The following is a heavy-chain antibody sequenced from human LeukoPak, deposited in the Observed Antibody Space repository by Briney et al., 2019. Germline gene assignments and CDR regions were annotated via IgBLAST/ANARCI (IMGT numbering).Heavy chain of an antibody. J-gene: IGHJ4*02. V-gene: IGHV1-18*01. D-gene: IGHD3-9*01. CDR3: ARVSGEDGYDILTGYYFDY. CDR1: GYTFTSYG. Sequence: ASVKVSCKASGYTFTSYGISWVRQAPGQGLEWMGWISAYNGNTNYAQKLQGRVTMTTDTSTSTAYMELRSLRSGDTAVYYCARVSGEDGYDILTGYYFDYWGQGTLVTVSS. CDR2: ISAYNGNT.